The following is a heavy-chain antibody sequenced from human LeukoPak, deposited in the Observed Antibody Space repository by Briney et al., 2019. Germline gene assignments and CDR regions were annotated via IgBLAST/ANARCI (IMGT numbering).Heavy chain of an antibody. CDR2: ISYDGSNK. V-gene: IGHV3-30*18. Sequence: GRSLRLSCAASGFTFSSYGMHWVRQAPGKGLEWVAVISYDGSNKYYADSVRGRFTISRDNSKNTLYLQMNSLRAGDTALYYCAKESLRGHSYGFDNWGQGTLVTVSS. CDR1: GFTFSSYG. CDR3: AKESLRGHSYGFDN. D-gene: IGHD5-18*01. J-gene: IGHJ4*02.